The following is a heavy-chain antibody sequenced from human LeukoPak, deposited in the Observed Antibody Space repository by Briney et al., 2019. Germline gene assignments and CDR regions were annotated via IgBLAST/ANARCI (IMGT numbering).Heavy chain of an antibody. CDR2: ISWNSGSI. CDR3: AKGHTYGLGESYLDF. J-gene: IGHJ4*02. Sequence: PGGSLRLSCEASGYTFDDYAMHWVRQAPGKGLEWVSAISWNSGSIGYADSVKGRFTISRDNGKNSLYLQMNSLRTEDTALYYCAKGHTYGLGESYLDFWGQGTLASVSS. D-gene: IGHD5-18*01. CDR1: GYTFDDYA. V-gene: IGHV3-9*01.